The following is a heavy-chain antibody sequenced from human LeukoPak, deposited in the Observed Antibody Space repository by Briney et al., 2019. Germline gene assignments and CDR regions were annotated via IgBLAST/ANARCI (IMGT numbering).Heavy chain of an antibody. V-gene: IGHV3-53*01. CDR2: LYTGSST. Sequence: GGSLRLSCAASGFTVSNNYMSWVRQAPGKGLEWVAVLYTGSSTYYADSVKGRFTISRDNSKNTLYLQMNSLRAEDTAVYYCAKTPQWELSRGQGYFDYWGQGTLVTVSS. CDR3: AKTPQWELSRGQGYFDY. D-gene: IGHD1-26*01. J-gene: IGHJ4*02. CDR1: GFTVSNNY.